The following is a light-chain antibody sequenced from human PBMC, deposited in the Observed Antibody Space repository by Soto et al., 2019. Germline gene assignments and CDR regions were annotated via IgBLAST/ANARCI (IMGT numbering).Light chain of an antibody. V-gene: IGKV1-39*01. CDR3: QQSYSTPRT. CDR2: AAS. Sequence: DIQMTQSPSSLSASVGDRVTITCRASQSISSYLNCYQQKPGKAPKLLIYAASSLQSGVPSRFSGSRSGTDFTLTISSLQPEDFATYYCQQSYSTPRTFGQGTKVESK. J-gene: IGKJ1*01. CDR1: QSISSY.